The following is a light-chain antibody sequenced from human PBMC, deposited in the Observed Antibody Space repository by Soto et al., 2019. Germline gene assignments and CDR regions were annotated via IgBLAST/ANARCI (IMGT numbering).Light chain of an antibody. J-gene: IGKJ1*01. Sequence: AAVGDRVTITCRASQSISSWLAWYQQKPGKAPKLLIYDASSLESGVPSRFSGSGSGTEFTLTISSLQPDDFATYYCQQYNSYSWTFGQGTKVDIK. CDR1: QSISSW. CDR2: DAS. V-gene: IGKV1-5*01. CDR3: QQYNSYSWT.